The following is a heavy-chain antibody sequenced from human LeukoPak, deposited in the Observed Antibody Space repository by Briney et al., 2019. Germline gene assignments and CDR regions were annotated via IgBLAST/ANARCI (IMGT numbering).Heavy chain of an antibody. Sequence: PGGSLRLSCAASGFTFSSYTMNWVRQAPGKGLEWVSYIESSGTNINYADSVRGRFTISRDNAKNSLFLQMNSLRVEDTAVYYCARVPGGLEWADFDYWGQGTLVTVSS. CDR2: IESSGTNI. CDR1: GFTFSSYT. CDR3: ARVPGGLEWADFDY. V-gene: IGHV3-21*01. J-gene: IGHJ4*02. D-gene: IGHD3-3*01.